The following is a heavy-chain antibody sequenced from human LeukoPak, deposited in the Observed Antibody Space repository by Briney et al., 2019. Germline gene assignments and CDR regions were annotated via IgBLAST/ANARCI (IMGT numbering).Heavy chain of an antibody. CDR2: INHSGST. CDR3: ARGPDFYDFWSGYWDY. J-gene: IGHJ4*02. D-gene: IGHD3-3*01. Sequence: SETLSLTCAVYGGSFSGYYWSWIRQPPGKGLEWIGEINHSGSTNYNPSLKSRVTISVDTSKNQFSLKLSSVTAADTAVYSCARGPDFYDFWSGYWDYWGQGTLVTVSS. V-gene: IGHV4-34*01. CDR1: GGSFSGYY.